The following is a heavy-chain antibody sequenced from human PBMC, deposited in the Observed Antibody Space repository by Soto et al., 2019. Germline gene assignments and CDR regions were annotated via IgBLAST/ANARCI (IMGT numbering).Heavy chain of an antibody. CDR2: ISSSSSYI. Sequence: GGSVRLSSAASGFTFSSYSMNWVRQAPGKGLEWVSSISSSSSYIYYADSVKGRFTISRDNAKNSLYLQMNSLRAEDTAVYYYAIELLESYYHYAMHFWCQGTTLTGS. CDR1: GFTFSSYS. J-gene: IGHJ6*02. D-gene: IGHD3-3*01. V-gene: IGHV3-21*01. CDR3: AIELLESYYHYAMHF.